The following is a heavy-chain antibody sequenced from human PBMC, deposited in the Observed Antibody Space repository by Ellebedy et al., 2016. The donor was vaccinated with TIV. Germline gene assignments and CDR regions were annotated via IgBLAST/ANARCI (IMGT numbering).Heavy chain of an antibody. D-gene: IGHD2-15*01. CDR3: ARQSRVEEYFDS. J-gene: IGHJ4*02. CDR2: IHHSGTT. V-gene: IGHV4-39*01. CDR1: SGSISSGDYY. Sequence: MPSETLSLTCSVSSGSISSGDYYWAWVRQPPGKGREWIGGIHHSGTTYYNPSLKSRVIVLQDTSKNQFSLILTSVTATDTAVYYCARQSRVEEYFDSWGQGTLVTVSS.